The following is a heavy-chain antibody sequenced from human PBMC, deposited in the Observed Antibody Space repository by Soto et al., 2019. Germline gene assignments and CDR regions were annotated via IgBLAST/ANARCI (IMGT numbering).Heavy chain of an antibody. V-gene: IGHV3-48*01. J-gene: IGHJ4*02. Sequence: PGGSLRLSCAASGFTFSSYSLNWVRQAPGEGLEWVSYISTSSSTIYDADSVKGRFTISRDNAKNSLYLQMNSLRAEDTAVYYCAREGGYSYGYHYWGQGTLVTVSS. CDR3: AREGGYSYGYHY. CDR2: ISTSSSTI. D-gene: IGHD5-18*01. CDR1: GFTFSSYS.